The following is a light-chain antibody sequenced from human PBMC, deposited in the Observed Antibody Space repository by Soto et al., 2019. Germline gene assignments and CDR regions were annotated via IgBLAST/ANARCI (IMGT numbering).Light chain of an antibody. V-gene: IGLV1-44*01. CDR1: TANIGTNT. CDR3: ATWDDSVYV. J-gene: IGLJ1*01. Sequence: QSVLTQPPSASGTPGQRVTMSCSGSTANIGTNTVNWFQHLPGSAPKLLIYTNDQRPSGVPDRFSGSRSGTSASLAISGLQSEDEADYYCATWDDSVYVFGTGTKVTVL. CDR2: TND.